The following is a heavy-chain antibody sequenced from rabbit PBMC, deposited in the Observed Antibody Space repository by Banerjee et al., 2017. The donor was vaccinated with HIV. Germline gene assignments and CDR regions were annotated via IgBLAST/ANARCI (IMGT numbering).Heavy chain of an antibody. CDR2: IYGGSSGST. Sequence: QEQLVESGGGLVQPEGSLTLTCKASGIDFSGYYYMCWVRQAPGKGLEWIACIYGGSSGSTYYASWAKGRFTISKTSSTTVTLQMTSLTAADTATYFCARGGGTAGDGYSLWGQGTLVTVS. V-gene: IGHV1S45*01. CDR1: GIDFSGYYY. J-gene: IGHJ3*01. D-gene: IGHD7-1*01. CDR3: ARGGGTAGDGYSL.